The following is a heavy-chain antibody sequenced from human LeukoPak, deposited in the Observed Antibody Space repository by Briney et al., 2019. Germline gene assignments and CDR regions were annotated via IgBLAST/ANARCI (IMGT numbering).Heavy chain of an antibody. J-gene: IGHJ3*02. CDR2: IYYSGST. CDR3: AVGEWLSYAFDI. V-gene: IGHV4-59*08. CDR1: GGSIISNY. Sequence: SETLSLTCTVSGGSIISNYWSWIRQPPGKGLEWIAYIYYSGSTNSNPSLRRGVTISIDTSKNQLSLKVSSVTAADTAVYYCAVGEWLSYAFDIWGQGTMVTVSS. D-gene: IGHD3-3*01.